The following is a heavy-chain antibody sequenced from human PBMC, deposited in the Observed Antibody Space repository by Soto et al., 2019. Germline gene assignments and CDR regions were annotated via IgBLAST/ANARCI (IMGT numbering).Heavy chain of an antibody. CDR1: WFNCGDAG. J-gene: IGHJ4*02. Sequence: GGLMRFCKVAAWFNCGDAGRSWVRQAAGKGLEWVGHVKTKSEGETTDYAEPVKGRFTIWRDDSTNTLYLQMNSLKSDDTGKSFCTIRGPFRGQGPQVTRPS. CDR3: TIRGPF. V-gene: IGHV3-15*01. D-gene: IGHD2-2*01. CDR2: VKTKSEGETT.